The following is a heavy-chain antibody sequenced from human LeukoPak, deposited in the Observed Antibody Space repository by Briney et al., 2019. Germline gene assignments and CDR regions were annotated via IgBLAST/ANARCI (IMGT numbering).Heavy chain of an antibody. Sequence: PGRSLRLSCAASGFTFSSYWMHWVRQAPGKGLVWVSRINSDGSSTSYADSVKGRFTISRDNAKNTLYLQMNSLRAEDTAVYYCARYYYDRYYFDYWGQGTLVTVSS. D-gene: IGHD3-22*01. V-gene: IGHV3-74*01. J-gene: IGHJ4*02. CDR3: ARYYYDRYYFDY. CDR2: INSDGSST. CDR1: GFTFSSYW.